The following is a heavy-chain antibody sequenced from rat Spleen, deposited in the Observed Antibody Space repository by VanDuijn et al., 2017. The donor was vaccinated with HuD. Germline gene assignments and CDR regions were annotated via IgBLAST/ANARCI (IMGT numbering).Heavy chain of an antibody. CDR2: ISYGDSSGHSST. CDR1: GFTFSDYY. V-gene: IGHV5-29*01. Sequence: EVQLVESGGGRVQPGRSLRLSCAASGFTFSDYYMAWVRQAPTKGLEWVATISYGDSSGHSSTYYRDSVKGRFTISRDNAKSTLSLQMDSLRSEDTATYCCASGDYPEWFAYWGQGTLVTVSS. CDR3: ASGDYPEWFAY. J-gene: IGHJ3*01. D-gene: IGHD1-4*01.